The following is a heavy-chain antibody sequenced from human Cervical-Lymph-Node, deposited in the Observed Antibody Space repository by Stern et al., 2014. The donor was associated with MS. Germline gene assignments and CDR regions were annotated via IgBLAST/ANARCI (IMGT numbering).Heavy chain of an antibody. CDR3: ARESAYYDSRGYYSAEYFQH. CDR2: IIPIFGST. V-gene: IGHV1-69*06. J-gene: IGHJ1*01. D-gene: IGHD3-22*01. CDR1: GGTFSSYA. Sequence: VQLVESGAEVKKPGSSVKVSCKASGGTFSSYAVSWVRQAPGQGLEWMGGIIPIFGSTNFAQKFQGRVTITADKSTNTAYMELSSLRSEDTAVYYCARESAYYDSRGYYSAEYFQHWGQGTLVTVSS.